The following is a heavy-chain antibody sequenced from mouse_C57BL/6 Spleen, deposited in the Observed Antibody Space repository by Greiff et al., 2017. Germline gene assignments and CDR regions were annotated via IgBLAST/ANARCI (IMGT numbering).Heavy chain of an antibody. V-gene: IGHV1-22*01. CDR1: GYTFTDYN. D-gene: IGHD1-1*01. CDR2: INPNNGGT. J-gene: IGHJ2*01. CDR3: ARSAYYGLAEDYFDD. Sequence: VQLQQSGPELVKPGASVKMSCKASGYTFTDYNMHWVKQSHGQSLEWIGYINPNNGGTSYNQKFKGKATLTVIKSSSTAYMELRRLTSEDSAVYYCARSAYYGLAEDYFDDWGKGTTLTVSS.